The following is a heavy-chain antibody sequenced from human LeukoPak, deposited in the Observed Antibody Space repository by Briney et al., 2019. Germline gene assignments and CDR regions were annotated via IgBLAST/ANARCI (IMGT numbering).Heavy chain of an antibody. CDR3: ARQYYYDSSGYALLFDY. J-gene: IGHJ4*02. D-gene: IGHD3-22*01. CDR1: GGSISSGDYY. V-gene: IGHV4-30-4*08. CDR2: IYYSGST. Sequence: SQTLSLTCTVSGGSISSGDYYWSWIRQPPGKGLEWIGYIYYSGSTNYNPSLKSRVTISVDTSKNQFSLKLSSVTAADTAVYYCARQYYYDSSGYALLFDYWGQGTLVTVSS.